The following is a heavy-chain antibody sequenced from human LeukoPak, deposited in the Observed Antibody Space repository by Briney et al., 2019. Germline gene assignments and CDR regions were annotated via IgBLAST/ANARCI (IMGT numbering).Heavy chain of an antibody. CDR2: INPSGGST. CDR1: GYTFTSYY. D-gene: IGHD1-26*01. Sequence: GSSVKVSCKSSGYTFTSYYMHWVRQAPGQGLEWMGIINPSGGSTSYAQKFQGRVTMTRDTSTSTVYMELSSLRSEDTAVYYCARDGARSRFDPWGQGTLVTVSS. J-gene: IGHJ5*02. CDR3: ARDGARSRFDP. V-gene: IGHV1-46*01.